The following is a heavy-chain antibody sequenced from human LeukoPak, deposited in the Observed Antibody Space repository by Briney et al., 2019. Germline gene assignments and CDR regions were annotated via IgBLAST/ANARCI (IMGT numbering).Heavy chain of an antibody. CDR3: VRDRVGPDY. Sequence: GGSLRLSCAASGFTFSSSAMSWVRQAPGTGLVWVSRITDDATTTYADSVRGRFTISRDNAKNILYLQMNSLRAEDTAVYYCVRDRVGPDYWGQGTLVTVSS. D-gene: IGHD1-26*01. CDR2: ITDDATT. V-gene: IGHV3-74*03. J-gene: IGHJ4*02. CDR1: GFTFSSSA.